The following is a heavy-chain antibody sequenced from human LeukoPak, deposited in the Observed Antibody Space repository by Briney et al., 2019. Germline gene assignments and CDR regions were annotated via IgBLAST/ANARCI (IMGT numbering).Heavy chain of an antibody. Sequence: SETLSLTCAAYGGSFSGYYWSWIRQPPGKGLEWIGEINHSRSTNYNPSLKSRVTISVDTSKNQFSLKLSSVTAADTAVYYCARERTGSTRNDAFDIWGQGTMVTVSS. CDR1: GGSFSGYY. CDR3: ARERTGSTRNDAFDI. V-gene: IGHV4-34*01. J-gene: IGHJ3*02. CDR2: INHSRST. D-gene: IGHD1-1*01.